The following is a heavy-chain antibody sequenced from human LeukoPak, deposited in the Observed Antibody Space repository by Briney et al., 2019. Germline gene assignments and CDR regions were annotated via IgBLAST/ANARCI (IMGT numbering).Heavy chain of an antibody. CDR1: GGSISSYY. CDR3: ARESYYDSSGYSYFDY. J-gene: IGHJ4*02. Sequence: SETLSLTCTVSGGSISSYYWSWIRQPPGKGLEWIGYIYYSGSTNYNPSLKSRVTISVDTSKNQFSLKLSSVTAADTAVYYCARESYYDSSGYSYFDYWGQGTPVTVSS. CDR2: IYYSGST. V-gene: IGHV4-59*01. D-gene: IGHD3-22*01.